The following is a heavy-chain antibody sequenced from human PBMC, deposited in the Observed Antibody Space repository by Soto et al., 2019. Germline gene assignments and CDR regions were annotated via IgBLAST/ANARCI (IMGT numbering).Heavy chain of an antibody. CDR2: INAGNGNT. CDR1: GYTFTSYL. V-gene: IGHV1-3*01. Sequence: SVKRSRKAAGYTFTSYLMHWVRQAPEQRLEWMGWINAGNGNTKYSQKFQGRVTITRDTSASTAYMELSSLRSEDTAVYYCARDPSYYGMDVWGQGTTVTVSS. J-gene: IGHJ6*02. CDR3: ARDPSYYGMDV.